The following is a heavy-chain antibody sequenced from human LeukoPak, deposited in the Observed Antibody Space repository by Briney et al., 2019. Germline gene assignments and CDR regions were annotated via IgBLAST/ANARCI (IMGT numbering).Heavy chain of an antibody. D-gene: IGHD5-18*01. J-gene: IGHJ4*02. V-gene: IGHV4-61*02. CDR3: ARDHVGSYGPAGHLDY. Sequence: SETLSLTCTVSGGSISSGSYYWSRIRQPAGKGLEWIGRIYTSGSTNYNPSLKSRVTISVDTSKNQFSLKLSSVTAADTAVYYCARDHVGSYGPAGHLDYWGQGTLVTVSS. CDR1: GGSISSGSYY. CDR2: IYTSGST.